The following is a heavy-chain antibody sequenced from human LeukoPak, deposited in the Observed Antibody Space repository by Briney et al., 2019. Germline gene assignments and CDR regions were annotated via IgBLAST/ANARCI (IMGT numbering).Heavy chain of an antibody. D-gene: IGHD3-22*01. CDR1: GFTFSSYG. Sequence: AGGSLRLSCAASGFTFSSYGMHWVRQAPGKGLEWVSSISSSSSYIYYADSVKGRFTISRDNAKNSLYLQMNSLRAEDTAVYYCARRSGGFYDSSGYPFDYWGQGTLVTVSS. CDR3: ARRSGGFYDSSGYPFDY. V-gene: IGHV3-21*01. CDR2: ISSSSSYI. J-gene: IGHJ4*02.